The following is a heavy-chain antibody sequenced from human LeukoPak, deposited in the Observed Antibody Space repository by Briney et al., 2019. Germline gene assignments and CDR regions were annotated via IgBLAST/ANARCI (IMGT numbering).Heavy chain of an antibody. D-gene: IGHD3-16*01. CDR2: ISAAGGGT. J-gene: IGHJ4*02. CDR1: GFTFSSLA. CDR3: AKRLGLTGFDY. V-gene: IGHV3-23*01. Sequence: GGSLRLSCAASGFTFSSLAMTWVRQAPGEGLEWVSTISAAGGGTHYADSVKGRFTISRDNSRDTLYLQMNSLRAEDTAIYFCAKRLGLTGFDYWGQGTLVTVSS.